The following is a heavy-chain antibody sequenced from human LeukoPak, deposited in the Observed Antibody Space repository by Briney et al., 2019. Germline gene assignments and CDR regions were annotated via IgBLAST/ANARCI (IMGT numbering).Heavy chain of an antibody. V-gene: IGHV3-23*01. CDR2: FSGSGGST. J-gene: IGHJ4*02. Sequence: GGSLRLSCAASGFTFSSYAMSWVRQAPGKGLEWVPAFSGSGGSTYYADSVKGRFTISRDNSKNTLYLQMNSLRAEDTAVYYCAKEEVISGNHGVYFDYWGQGTLVTVSS. D-gene: IGHD3-22*01. CDR1: GFTFSSYA. CDR3: AKEEVISGNHGVYFDY.